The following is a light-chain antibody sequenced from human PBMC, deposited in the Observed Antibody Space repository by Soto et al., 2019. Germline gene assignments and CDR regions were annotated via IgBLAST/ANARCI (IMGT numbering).Light chain of an antibody. CDR2: EGS. V-gene: IGLV2-23*01. J-gene: IGLJ1*01. CDR1: SSDVGSYNV. CDR3: CSYADSSTYV. Sequence: QSVLTQPPSASGTPGQRVTISCTGTSSDVGSYNVVSWYQQHPGKAPKLMIYEGSKRPSGVSNRFSGSKSGNTASLTISGLQAEDEADYYCCSYADSSTYVFGTGTKVTVL.